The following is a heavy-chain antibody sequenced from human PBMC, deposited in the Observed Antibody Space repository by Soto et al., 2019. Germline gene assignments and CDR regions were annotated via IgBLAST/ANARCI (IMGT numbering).Heavy chain of an antibody. CDR3: ARVGAYCGGDCYNYGMDV. V-gene: IGHV1-69*06. D-gene: IGHD2-21*02. CDR1: GGTFSSYA. Sequence: QVQLVQSGAEVKKPGSSVKVSCKASGGTFSSYAISWVRQAPGQGLEWMGGIIPIFGTANYAQKFQGRVTITADKSTSTDYMELSSLRSEDTAVYYCARVGAYCGGDCYNYGMDVWGQGTTVTVSS. CDR2: IIPIFGTA. J-gene: IGHJ6*02.